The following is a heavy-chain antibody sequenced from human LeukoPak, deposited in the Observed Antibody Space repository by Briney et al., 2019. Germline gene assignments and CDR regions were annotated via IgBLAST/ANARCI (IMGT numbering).Heavy chain of an antibody. CDR2: INGDGSIT. D-gene: IGHD3-22*01. CDR3: ARDLELTYYDSSGHDY. V-gene: IGHV3-74*01. J-gene: IGHJ4*02. Sequence: GGSLRLFCAASGFTFSAYWMHWVRQAPGKGLVWVSRINGDGSITSYAESVKGRFIISRDNAKNTVYLQMNSLSAEDTAVYYCARDLELTYYDSSGHDYWGQGTLVTVSS. CDR1: GFTFSAYW.